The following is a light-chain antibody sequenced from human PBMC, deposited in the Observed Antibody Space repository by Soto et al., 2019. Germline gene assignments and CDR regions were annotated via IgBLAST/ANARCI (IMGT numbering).Light chain of an antibody. Sequence: EIVMTQSPATLSVSPGERATLSCRASQSVSSNLAWYQQKPGQAPRLLIYGASTRATGFPARFSGSGSGTEFALTISSLQSEDVAVYYCQQYNNWPPLYSFGQGTKLEIK. CDR3: QQYNNWPPLYS. CDR1: QSVSSN. V-gene: IGKV3-15*01. CDR2: GAS. J-gene: IGKJ2*01.